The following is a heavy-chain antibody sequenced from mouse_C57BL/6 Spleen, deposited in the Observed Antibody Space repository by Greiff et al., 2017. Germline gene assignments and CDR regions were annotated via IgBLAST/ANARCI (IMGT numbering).Heavy chain of an antibody. Sequence: VQLQQSGTELVKPGASVKLSCKASGYTFTSYWMHWVKQRPGQGLEWIGNINPSNGGTNYNEKFKSKATLTVDKSSSTAYMQLSSLTSEDSAVYYCARDGYYAFYAMDYWGQGTSVTVSS. CDR3: ARDGYYAFYAMDY. CDR2: INPSNGGT. V-gene: IGHV1-53*01. CDR1: GYTFTSYW. D-gene: IGHD2-3*01. J-gene: IGHJ4*01.